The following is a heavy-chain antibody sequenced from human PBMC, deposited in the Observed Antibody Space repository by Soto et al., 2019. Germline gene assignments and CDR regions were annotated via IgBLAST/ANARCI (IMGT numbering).Heavy chain of an antibody. Sequence: QVQMVQSGAEVKKPGASVKVSCKASNYSFRSFGISWMRQAPGQGLEWMAWINPSNDNTNYAQGLQGRVTLTSDTSTRTAYMELRSLRSDDTAVYYCARDPFYSGSNLQVGYFDSWGQGTLVTVSS. CDR1: NYSFRSFG. CDR2: INPSNDNT. CDR3: ARDPFYSGSNLQVGYFDS. V-gene: IGHV1-18*01. D-gene: IGHD1-26*01. J-gene: IGHJ4*02.